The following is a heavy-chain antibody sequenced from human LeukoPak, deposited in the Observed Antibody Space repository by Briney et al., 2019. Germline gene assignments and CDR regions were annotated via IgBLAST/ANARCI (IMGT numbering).Heavy chain of an antibody. CDR2: ISGSGGST. CDR1: GFTFSSYA. CDR3: AKPRYYYDSSGRRPDY. V-gene: IGHV3-23*01. D-gene: IGHD3-22*01. Sequence: GGSLRLSCAASGFTFSSYAMSWVRQAPGKGLEWVSAISGSGGSTYYADSVKGRFTISRDNSKNTLYLQMNSLRAEDTAVYYCAKPRYYYDSSGRRPDYWGQGTLVTVSP. J-gene: IGHJ4*02.